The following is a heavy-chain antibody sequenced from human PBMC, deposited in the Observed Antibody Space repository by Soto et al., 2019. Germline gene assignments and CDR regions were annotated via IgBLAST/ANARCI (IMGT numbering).Heavy chain of an antibody. D-gene: IGHD3-22*01. V-gene: IGHV1-3*01. CDR1: GYTFTSYA. CDR2: INAGNGNT. CDR3: ARGLYYYDSSGYLSGVSYYYYGMDV. Sequence: ASVKVSCKASGYTFTSYAMHWVRQAPGQRLEWMGWINAGNGNTKYSQKFQGRVTITRDTSASTAYMELSSLRSEDTAVYYCARGLYYYDSSGYLSGVSYYYYGMDVWGQGTTVTVSS. J-gene: IGHJ6*02.